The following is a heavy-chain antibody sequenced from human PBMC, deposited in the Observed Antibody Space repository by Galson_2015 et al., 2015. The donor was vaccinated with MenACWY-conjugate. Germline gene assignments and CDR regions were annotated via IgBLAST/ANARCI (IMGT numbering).Heavy chain of an antibody. D-gene: IGHD5-18*01. CDR2: ISKSGSPM. V-gene: IGHV3-48*03. Sequence: SLRLSCAASGFTFTGYEFNWVRQAPGKGLEWLSYISKSGSPMYYADSVKGRFTISSCNIKKSLFLEMNSLRAGDTGVYYCARVGTWIHQYFYYMDVWGKGTTVTVSS. CDR1: GFTFTGYE. CDR3: ARVGTWIHQYFYYMDV. J-gene: IGHJ6*03.